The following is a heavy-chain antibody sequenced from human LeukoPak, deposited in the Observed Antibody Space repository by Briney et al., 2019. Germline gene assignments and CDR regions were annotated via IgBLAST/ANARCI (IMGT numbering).Heavy chain of an antibody. CDR3: AGSWFYRDYFEY. CDR2: LSYDGSNE. V-gene: IGHV3-30*03. Sequence: GGSLRLSCAASGFPFGSYGMHWVRQAPGKGLEWVAVLSYDGSNEYYADSVKGRFTISRDNSKNTLYLQMNSLRVEDTAVYYCAGSWFYRDYFEYWGQGTLVTVSS. CDR1: GFPFGSYG. J-gene: IGHJ4*02. D-gene: IGHD3-10*01.